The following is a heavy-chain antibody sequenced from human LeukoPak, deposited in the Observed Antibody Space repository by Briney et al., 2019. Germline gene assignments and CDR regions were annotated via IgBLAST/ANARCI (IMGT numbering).Heavy chain of an antibody. CDR1: GFTFRSYS. V-gene: IGHV3-21*01. CDR2: ISSISCNI. J-gene: IGHJ4*02. CDR3: ARVLGYFDSRFDY. Sequence: PGGSLRLSCAASGFTFRSYSMNWVRQAPGKGLEWVSSISSISCNIYCADSVKRRFTICRDNAKNSLYLQMHSLRAEDTAVYYCARVLGYFDSRFDYWGQGTLVTVSS. D-gene: IGHD3-9*01.